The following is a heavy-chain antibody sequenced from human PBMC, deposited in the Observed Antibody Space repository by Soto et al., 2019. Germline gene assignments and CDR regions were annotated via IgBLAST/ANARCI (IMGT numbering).Heavy chain of an antibody. CDR2: IYSGGST. D-gene: IGHD2-15*01. CDR1: GFTVSSNY. Sequence: GGSLRLYCAASGFTVSSNYMSWVRQAPGKGLEWVSVIYSGGSTYYADSVKGRFTISRDNSKNTLYLQMNSLRAEDTAVYYCASSGGLYYFDYWGQGTLVTVSS. CDR3: ASSGGLYYFDY. V-gene: IGHV3-53*01. J-gene: IGHJ4*02.